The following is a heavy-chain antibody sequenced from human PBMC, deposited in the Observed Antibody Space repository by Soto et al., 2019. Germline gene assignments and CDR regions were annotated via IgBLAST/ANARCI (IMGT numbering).Heavy chain of an antibody. Sequence: LRLSCAASGFTFSSYAMHWVRQAPGKGLEWVAVISYDGSNKYYADSVKGRFTISRDNSKNTLYLQMNSLRAEDTAVYYCAREGFGELFPLYGMAGILTGYSLNWFDPWGQGTLVTVSS. CDR1: GFTFSSYA. J-gene: IGHJ5*02. CDR2: ISYDGSNK. V-gene: IGHV3-30-3*01. D-gene: IGHD3-9*01. CDR3: AREGFGELFPLYGMAGILTGYSLNWFDP.